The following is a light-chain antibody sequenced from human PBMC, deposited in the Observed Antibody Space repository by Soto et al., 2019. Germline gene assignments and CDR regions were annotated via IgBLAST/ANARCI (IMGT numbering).Light chain of an antibody. CDR1: QSVSSSS. V-gene: IGKV3-20*01. CDR3: QQYGSSPST. J-gene: IGKJ5*01. Sequence: EIVLTQSPGTLSLSPGERATLSCRASQSVSSSSLAWYQQKPGQAPRLLIYGASSRATGIPDRFSGSGSETDFTLTISRLEPEDFAVYYCQQYGSSPSTVGQGTRLESK. CDR2: GAS.